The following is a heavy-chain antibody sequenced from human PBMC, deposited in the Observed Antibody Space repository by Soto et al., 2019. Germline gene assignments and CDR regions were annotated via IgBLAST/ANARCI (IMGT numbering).Heavy chain of an antibody. CDR2: MNAGNGNT. CDR1: GYTFTSYA. V-gene: IGHV1-3*01. J-gene: IGHJ5*02. CDR3: AKDYQDWFDP. D-gene: IGHD2-2*01. Sequence: QVQLVQSRAEVKKPGASVKVSCKACGYTFTSYAMHWVRQAPGQRLEWMGWMNAGNGNTKYSQKFQGRVTITRDTSASTAYMELSSLRSEDTAVYYCAKDYQDWFDPWGQGTLVTVSS.